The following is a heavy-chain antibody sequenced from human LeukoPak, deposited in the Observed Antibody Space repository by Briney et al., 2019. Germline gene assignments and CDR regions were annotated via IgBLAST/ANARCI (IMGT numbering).Heavy chain of an antibody. J-gene: IGHJ4*02. CDR1: GFTFRNHG. CDR3: ARDIGARRLDY. V-gene: IGHV3-33*01. CDR2: IWCDGSNA. D-gene: IGHD6-6*01. Sequence: GGSLRLSCAASGFTFRNHGMHWVRPAPGKGRVGVAVIWCDGSNASYADSVKGRFTISTDNSRNTMYLQMNSLRAEDTAVYYCARDIGARRLDYWGQGTPVTVSS.